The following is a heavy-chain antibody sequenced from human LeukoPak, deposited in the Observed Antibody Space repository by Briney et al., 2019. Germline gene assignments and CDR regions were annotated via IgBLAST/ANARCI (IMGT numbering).Heavy chain of an antibody. CDR3: ARDRQNGASGYSSY. CDR1: GYTFTNYG. Sequence: ASVKVSCKASGYTFTNYGVSWVRQAPGQGLEWMGWISAYNGNTDYAQKLQGRVTMTTDTSTSTAYMELRSLRSDDTAVYYCARDRQNGASGYSSYWGQGTLVTVSS. D-gene: IGHD3-22*01. J-gene: IGHJ4*02. CDR2: ISAYNGNT. V-gene: IGHV1-18*01.